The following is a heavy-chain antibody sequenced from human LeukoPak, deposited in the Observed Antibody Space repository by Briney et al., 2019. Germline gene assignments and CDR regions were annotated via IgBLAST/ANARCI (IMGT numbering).Heavy chain of an antibody. CDR2: IKSRTDGATT. CDR1: GFTFSSAW. CDR3: TTFNSGSYYWYFDY. V-gene: IGHV3-15*01. J-gene: IGHJ4*02. D-gene: IGHD1-26*01. Sequence: GGSLRLSCAASGFTFSSAWMSWVRQAPGKGLEWVGRIKSRTDGATTDYAAPVKGRFTISRDDSKNTLYLQMNSLKTEDTAVYYCTTFNSGSYYWYFDYWGQGTLVTVSS.